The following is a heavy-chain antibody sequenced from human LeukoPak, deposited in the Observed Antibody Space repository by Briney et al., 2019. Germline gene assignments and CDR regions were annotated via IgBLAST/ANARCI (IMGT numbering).Heavy chain of an antibody. Sequence: RESGPALVKPTQTLTLTCTFSGFSLSTSGMCVSWVRQPPGKALEWLARIDWDDDKYYSTSLETRLTISKDTSKNQVVLTMTNMDPVDTATYYCATFGTRTQYLDYWGQGTLVTVSS. CDR3: ATFGTRTQYLDY. J-gene: IGHJ4*02. V-gene: IGHV2-70*11. D-gene: IGHD3-16*01. CDR2: IDWDDDK. CDR1: GFSLSTSGMC.